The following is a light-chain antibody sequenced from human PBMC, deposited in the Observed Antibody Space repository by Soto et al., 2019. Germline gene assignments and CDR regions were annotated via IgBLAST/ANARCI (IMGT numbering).Light chain of an antibody. Sequence: QSVLTQPASVSGSPGQSITISCTGTSSDVGSYNLVSWYQQHPGKAPKLMIYEGNKRPSGVSNRFSGSKSANTASLTISGLQTEDAADYYCCSYAGINTFVFGTGTNLTVL. CDR3: CSYAGINTFV. V-gene: IGLV2-23*01. CDR2: EGN. CDR1: SSDVGSYNL. J-gene: IGLJ1*01.